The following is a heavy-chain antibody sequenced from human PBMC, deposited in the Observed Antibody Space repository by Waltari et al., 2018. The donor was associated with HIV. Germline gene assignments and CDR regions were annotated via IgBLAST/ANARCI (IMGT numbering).Heavy chain of an antibody. CDR3: ARGRNMIRGKYYYYYGMDV. Sequence: QVQLVQSGAEVKKPGASVKVSCKASGYTFTSYDINWVRQATGQGLEWMGWMNPNRGNTGYAQKCQGRVTMTRNTSISTAYMELNSLRSEDTAVYYCARGRNMIRGKYYYYYGMDVWGQGTTVTVSS. V-gene: IGHV1-8*01. CDR2: MNPNRGNT. CDR1: GYTFTSYD. D-gene: IGHD3-10*01. J-gene: IGHJ6*02.